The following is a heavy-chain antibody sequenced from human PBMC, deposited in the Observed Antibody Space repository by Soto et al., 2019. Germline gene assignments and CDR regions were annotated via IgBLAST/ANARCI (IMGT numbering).Heavy chain of an antibody. D-gene: IGHD3-10*01. Sequence: GGSLRLSCAASGFTFSSYGMHWVRQAPGKGLEWVAVISYDGSNKYYADSVKGRFTISRDNSKNTLYLQMNSLRAEDTAVYYCAKDRYGFGELLAFDYWGQGTLVTVSS. V-gene: IGHV3-30*18. CDR3: AKDRYGFGELLAFDY. CDR1: GFTFSSYG. J-gene: IGHJ4*02. CDR2: ISYDGSNK.